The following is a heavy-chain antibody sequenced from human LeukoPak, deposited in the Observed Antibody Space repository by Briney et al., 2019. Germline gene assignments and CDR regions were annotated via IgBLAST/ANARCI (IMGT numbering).Heavy chain of an antibody. Sequence: GGSLRLSCGASGFTFNTSWMSWVRQAPGKGLEWVANIKQDGSEKYYVDSVKGRFTISRDNAKNSLYLQMNSLRAEDTAVYYCARDLYRIVVVPHYFDYWGQGTLVTVSS. CDR2: IKQDGSEK. CDR3: ARDLYRIVVVPHYFDY. D-gene: IGHD3-22*01. CDR1: GFTFNTSW. J-gene: IGHJ4*02. V-gene: IGHV3-7*01.